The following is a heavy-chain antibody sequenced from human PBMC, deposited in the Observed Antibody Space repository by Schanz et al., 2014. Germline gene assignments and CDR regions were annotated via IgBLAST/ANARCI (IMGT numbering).Heavy chain of an antibody. D-gene: IGHD3-16*01. J-gene: IGHJ4*02. V-gene: IGHV3-74*02. CDR2: IRADGRMT. Sequence: EVQLVESGGGLVRPGDSLRLSCAASGLTLSDYWMHWVRQAPGKGPEWISHIRADGRMTNYAASVEGRFTISRDSARNSLYLQMSRLRAEDTAVYYCARGTPFRCDSWGQGTLVTVSS. CDR3: ARGTPFRCDS. CDR1: GLTLSDYW.